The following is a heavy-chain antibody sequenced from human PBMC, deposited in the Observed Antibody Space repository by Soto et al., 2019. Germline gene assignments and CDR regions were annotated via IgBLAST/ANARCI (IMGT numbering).Heavy chain of an antibody. D-gene: IGHD1-26*01. CDR3: ARGGHIVGARADAFDI. CDR1: GFTFSRYG. V-gene: IGHV3-30*03. J-gene: IGHJ3*02. Sequence: QVQLVESGGGVVQPGRSLRLSCAASGFTFSRYGMHWVRQAPGKGLEWVAVISYDGTNKYYADSVKGRFTISRDNYKNTLYMQMNSLRAEDTAVYYCARGGHIVGARADAFDIWGQGTMVTVSS. CDR2: ISYDGTNK.